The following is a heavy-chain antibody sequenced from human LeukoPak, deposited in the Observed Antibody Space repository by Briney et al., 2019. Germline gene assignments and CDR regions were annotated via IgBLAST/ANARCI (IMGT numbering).Heavy chain of an antibody. D-gene: IGHD3-10*01. V-gene: IGHV4-39*01. J-gene: IGHJ4*02. Sequence: PSETLSLTCTVSGGSFSSYNYYWGWIRQPPGKGLEWIGSIYYSGSTHFNPSLKSRVIVSADTSKNQFSLKLSSVTAADTAVYYCARTSGPRAYGSGTYYKGPFDNWGQGALVTVSS. CDR3: ARTSGPRAYGSGTYYKGPFDN. CDR1: GGSFSSYNYY. CDR2: IYYSGST.